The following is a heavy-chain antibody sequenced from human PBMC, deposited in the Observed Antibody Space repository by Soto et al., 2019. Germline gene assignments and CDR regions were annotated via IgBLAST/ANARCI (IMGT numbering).Heavy chain of an antibody. CDR2: ISYDGSNK. J-gene: IGHJ5*02. CDR1: GFTFSSYG. CDR3: APQALPHTTSFDA. V-gene: IGHV3-30*03. Sequence: GGSLRLSRAASGFTFSSYGIHWVRQAPGKGLEWVAVISYDGSNKYYADSVKGLFTISRDNSKNTLYLQVNTLRADDTALKYWAPQALPHTTSFDACGEGTLVTLSS. D-gene: IGHD2-15*01.